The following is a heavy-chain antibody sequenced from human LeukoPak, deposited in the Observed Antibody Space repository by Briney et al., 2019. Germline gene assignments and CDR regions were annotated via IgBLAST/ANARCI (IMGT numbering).Heavy chain of an antibody. Sequence: SVKVSCKTSGFTFSTSAVQWVRQARGQRLEWIGWIIVGSGATNYAQSLQGRFTITRDTSTNTAYMELSSLGSEDSAVYYCAAELYGVYTDCCTFHLWGXXTMVTVSS. J-gene: IGHJ3*01. CDR1: GFTFSTSA. CDR3: AAELYGVYTDCCTFHL. CDR2: IIVGSGAT. D-gene: IGHD4-17*01. V-gene: IGHV1-58*01.